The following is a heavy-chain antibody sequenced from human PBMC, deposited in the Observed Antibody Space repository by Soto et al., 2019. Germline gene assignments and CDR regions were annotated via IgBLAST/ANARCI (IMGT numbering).Heavy chain of an antibody. D-gene: IGHD3-10*01. V-gene: IGHV1-18*01. CDR2: ISAYNGNT. CDR3: VRVLSVRGVIQFDY. Sequence: ASVKVSCKASGYTFTSYGISWVRQAPGQGLEWMGWISAYNGNTNYAQKLQGRVTMTTDTSTSTAYMELRSLRSDDTAVYYCVRVLSVRGVIQFDYWGQGTLVTVSS. CDR1: GYTFTSYG. J-gene: IGHJ4*02.